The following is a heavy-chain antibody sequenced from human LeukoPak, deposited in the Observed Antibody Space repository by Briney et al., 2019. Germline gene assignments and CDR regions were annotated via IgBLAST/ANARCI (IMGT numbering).Heavy chain of an antibody. Sequence: GGSLRLSCAASAFTFKNLAMSWVRQAPGKGLEWVSVISDTGRSTYFADSVKGRFTISRDNSKSTLHLEMNSLRPEDTAVYYCAKDVRYNWFDPWGQGALVTVTS. V-gene: IGHV3-23*01. CDR1: AFTFKNLA. CDR2: ISDTGRST. J-gene: IGHJ5*02. CDR3: AKDVRYNWFDP.